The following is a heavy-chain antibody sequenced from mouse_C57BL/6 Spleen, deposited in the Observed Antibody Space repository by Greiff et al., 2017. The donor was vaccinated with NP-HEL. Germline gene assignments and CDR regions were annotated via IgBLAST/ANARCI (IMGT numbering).Heavy chain of an antibody. CDR1: GYTFTSYG. CDR3: ARKIYDYDEGAYFDY. Sequence: QVQLQQSGAELVRPGASVKLSCKASGYTFTSYGISWVKQRTGQGLEWIGEIYPRSGNTYYNEKFKGKATLTADKSSSTAYMELRSLTSEDSAVYFCARKIYDYDEGAYFDYWGQGTTLTVSS. J-gene: IGHJ2*01. CDR2: IYPRSGNT. V-gene: IGHV1-81*01. D-gene: IGHD2-4*01.